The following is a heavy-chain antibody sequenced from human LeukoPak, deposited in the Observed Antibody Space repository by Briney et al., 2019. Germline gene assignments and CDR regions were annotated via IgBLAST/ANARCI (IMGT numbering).Heavy chain of an antibody. CDR3: VRTNPWDLTYYFDY. J-gene: IGHJ4*02. V-gene: IGHV4-4*07. CDR2: IYTSGNT. D-gene: IGHD1-14*01. Sequence: SETLSLTCTVSGGSISSYYWSWIRQPAGEGLEWIGRIYTSGNTNYKPSLKSRVTMSVDTSKNQFSLRLTSVTAADTAVYYCVRTNPWDLTYYFDYWGQGTLVTVSS. CDR1: GGSISSYY.